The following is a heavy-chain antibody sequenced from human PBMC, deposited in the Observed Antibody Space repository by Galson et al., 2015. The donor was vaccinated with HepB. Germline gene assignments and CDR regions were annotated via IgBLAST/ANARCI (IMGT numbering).Heavy chain of an antibody. CDR1: GFALSNYG. Sequence: SLRLSCAASGFALSNYGMNWVRQAPGKGLEWVSGFGTSGDKTSYAESVKGRFTISRDNSRNSLYLQMHSLRAEDTAVYYCAKRLFVPTDCRGQGTLVTVSS. CDR2: FGTSGDKT. CDR3: AKRLFVPTDC. J-gene: IGHJ4*02. V-gene: IGHV3-23*01.